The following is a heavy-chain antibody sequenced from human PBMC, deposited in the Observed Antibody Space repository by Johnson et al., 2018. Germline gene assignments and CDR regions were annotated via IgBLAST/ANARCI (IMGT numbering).Heavy chain of an antibody. CDR3: ARGGSTLFYYFYSMDV. D-gene: IGHD6-13*01. Sequence: VQLVESGGGLVKXGGSLRLSCAASGFTFSSYSMNWVRQAPGKGLEWVSSISSSSSYRYYADSVKGRFTISRDNAKNSLYLQMNSLRAEDTAVYYCARGGSTLFYYFYSMDVWGKGTSVTVSS. J-gene: IGHJ6*03. V-gene: IGHV3-21*01. CDR1: GFTFSSYS. CDR2: ISSSSSYR.